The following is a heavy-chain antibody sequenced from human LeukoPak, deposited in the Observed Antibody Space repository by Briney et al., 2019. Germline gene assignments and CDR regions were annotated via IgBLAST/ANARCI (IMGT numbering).Heavy chain of an antibody. CDR2: ISSDGSSS. Sequence: GGSLRLSCEASGFTFSSSWMHWVRQAPGKGLVWVSRISSDGSSSSYADSVKGRFTISRDNAKNTLSLQMNSLRAEDTAVYYCARSSGHGYDYWGQGTLVTVSS. CDR1: GFTFSSSW. CDR3: ARSSGHGYDY. V-gene: IGHV3-74*01. D-gene: IGHD5-18*01. J-gene: IGHJ4*02.